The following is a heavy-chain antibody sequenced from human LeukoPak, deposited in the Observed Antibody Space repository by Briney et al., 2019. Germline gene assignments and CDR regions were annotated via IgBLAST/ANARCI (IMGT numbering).Heavy chain of an antibody. V-gene: IGHV1-69*05. CDR2: IIPIFGTA. J-gene: IGHJ4*02. CDR3: ARDGTYYYDSSGYYYGY. D-gene: IGHD3-22*01. CDR1: GGTFSSYA. Sequence: SVKVSCKASGGTFSSYAISWVRQAPGQGLEWMGRIIPIFGTANCAQKFQGRVTITTDESTSTAYMELSNPRSEDTAVYYCARDGTYYYDSSGYYYGYWGQGTLVTVSS.